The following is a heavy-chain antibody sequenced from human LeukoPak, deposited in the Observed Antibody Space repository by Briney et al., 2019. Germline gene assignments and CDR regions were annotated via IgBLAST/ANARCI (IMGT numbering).Heavy chain of an antibody. CDR2: ISGSGGTT. V-gene: IGHV3-23*01. J-gene: IGHJ4*02. CDR3: AKGLINDWSALDY. CDR1: GFTFSNYA. Sequence: PGGSLRLSCAASGFTFSNYAMTWVRQATGKGLEWVSAISGSGGTTYYADSVKGRFTTSRDNSKNTLYLQMNSLRAEDTAVYYCAKGLINDWSALDYWGQGTLVTVSS. D-gene: IGHD3-9*01.